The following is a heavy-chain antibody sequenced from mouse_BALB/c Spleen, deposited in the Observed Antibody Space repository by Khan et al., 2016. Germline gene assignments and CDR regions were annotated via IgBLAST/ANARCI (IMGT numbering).Heavy chain of an antibody. CDR3: AREGLRQGFAC. CDR1: GFTFSDYY. V-gene: IGHV5-4*02. D-gene: IGHD2-4*01. CDR2: ISDGGSYT. J-gene: IGHJ3*01. Sequence: EVELVESGGGLVKPGGSLKLSCAASGFTFSDYYMYWVRQTPEKRLEWVATISDGGSYTYYPDSVKGRFTISSDNAKNNLYLQMSSLKSEDTAMYYCAREGLRQGFACWGQGTLVTVSA.